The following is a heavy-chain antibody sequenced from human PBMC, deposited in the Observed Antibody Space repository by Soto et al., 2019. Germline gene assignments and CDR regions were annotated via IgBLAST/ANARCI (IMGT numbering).Heavy chain of an antibody. D-gene: IGHD1-1*01. J-gene: IGHJ3*02. Sequence: SETLSLTCAVSGGSISSSSHYWDWIRHPPGKGPEWIGRIYYSGSTYYNPSLKSRVTISVDTSKNQFSLKLSSVTAADTAVYYCARRELEPTNNDAFHIWGQGTMVTVSS. CDR3: ARRELEPTNNDAFHI. CDR2: IYYSGST. CDR1: GGSISSSSHY. V-gene: IGHV4-39*01.